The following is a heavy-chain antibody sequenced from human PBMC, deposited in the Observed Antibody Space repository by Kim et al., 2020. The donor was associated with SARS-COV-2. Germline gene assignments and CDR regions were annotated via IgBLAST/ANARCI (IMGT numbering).Heavy chain of an antibody. CDR1: GGSISSSSYY. CDR3: ARHGPRGGYSGYWYFDL. V-gene: IGHV4-39*01. Sequence: SETLSLTCTVSGGSISSSSYYWGWIRQPPGKGLEWIGSIYYSGSTYYNPSLKSRVTISVDTSKNQFSLKLSSVTAADTAVYYCARHGPRGGYSGYWYFDLWGRGTLVTVSS. CDR2: IYYSGST. D-gene: IGHD5-12*01. J-gene: IGHJ2*01.